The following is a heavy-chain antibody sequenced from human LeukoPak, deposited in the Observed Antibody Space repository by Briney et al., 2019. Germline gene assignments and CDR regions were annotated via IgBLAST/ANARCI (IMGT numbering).Heavy chain of an antibody. CDR2: ISLSGGST. J-gene: IGHJ5*02. V-gene: IGHV1-46*01. CDR3: VRDVVGANWFDP. CDR1: GYTFTSYY. Sequence: ASVKVSCKASGYTFTSYYMHWERQAPGQGLEWMGIISLSGGSTSYAQKFQGRVTMTRDTSTSTVYMELSSLRSEDTAVYYCVRDVVGANWFDPWGQGTLVTVSS. D-gene: IGHD1-26*01.